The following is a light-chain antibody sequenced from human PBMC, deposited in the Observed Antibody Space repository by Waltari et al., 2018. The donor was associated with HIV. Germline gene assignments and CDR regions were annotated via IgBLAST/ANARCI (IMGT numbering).Light chain of an antibody. CDR3: VGWDSRLRGYV. Sequence: QSVLTQPPSASGAPGQRVTISCPGSSPNIENANVYWYQQFPGAAPKLLIYNDTQRPSGVPDRFTCSKSGTSASLAIGGLRSDDEADYYCVGWDSRLRGYVFGAGTKVTVL. J-gene: IGLJ1*01. CDR1: SPNIENAN. V-gene: IGLV1-47*02. CDR2: NDT.